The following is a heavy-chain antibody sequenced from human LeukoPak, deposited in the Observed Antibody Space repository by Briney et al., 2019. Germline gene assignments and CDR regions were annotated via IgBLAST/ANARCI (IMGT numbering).Heavy chain of an antibody. D-gene: IGHD4-17*01. CDR1: GFTFSSYG. Sequence: PGRSLRLSCAASGFTFSSYGMHWVRQAPGKGLEWVAVIWYDGSNKYYADSVKGRFTISRDNSKNTLYLQMNSLRAKDTAVYYCARDNADYGDYVAYWGQGTLVTVSS. CDR3: ARDNADYGDYVAY. V-gene: IGHV3-33*01. J-gene: IGHJ4*02. CDR2: IWYDGSNK.